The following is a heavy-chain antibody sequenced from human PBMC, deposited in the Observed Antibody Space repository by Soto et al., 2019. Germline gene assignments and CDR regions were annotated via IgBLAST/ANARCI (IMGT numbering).Heavy chain of an antibody. D-gene: IGHD4-17*01. Sequence: QVQLVQSGAEAKKPGASVKVSCKASGYTFSGSVMHWVRQAPGQGLEWMGWINADNGNTKYSQKFQGGVTMTWDTSASTAYMELSSLRSEDTAIYYCASEIDATTATSLDYWGQGTLVTVSS. CDR2: INADNGNT. J-gene: IGHJ4*02. CDR3: ASEIDATTATSLDY. CDR1: GYTFSGSV. V-gene: IGHV1-3*01.